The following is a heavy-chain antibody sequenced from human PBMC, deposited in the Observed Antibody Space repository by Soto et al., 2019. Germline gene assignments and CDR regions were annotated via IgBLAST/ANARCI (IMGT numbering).Heavy chain of an antibody. J-gene: IGHJ4*02. CDR1: GFTFKNYA. V-gene: IGHV3-64D*06. CDR3: VKSPQSYYDGSGIDY. Sequence: PGGSLRLSCSASGFTFKNYAIYWVRQAPVRGLEYVSAINSNGDSTYCADSVKGRFTVSRDNSKNTVYLQMSSLRTEDTAIYYCVKSPQSYYDGSGIDYWRRGILVTVSS. D-gene: IGHD3-22*01. CDR2: INSNGDST.